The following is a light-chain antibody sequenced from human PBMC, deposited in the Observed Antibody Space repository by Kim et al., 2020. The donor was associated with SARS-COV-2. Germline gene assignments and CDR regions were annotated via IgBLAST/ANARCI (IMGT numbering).Light chain of an antibody. J-gene: IGKJ1*01. CDR2: RAS. Sequence: SSGEKANVTCRAGQRLVNNYIAWYQQKAGQGPRLLIYRASIRVPGIPDRFTGSGSGTDFTLSINPLESEDFAVYYCQHYGRSQWTFGQGTKVDIK. V-gene: IGKV3-20*01. CDR3: QHYGRSQWT. CDR1: QRLVNNY.